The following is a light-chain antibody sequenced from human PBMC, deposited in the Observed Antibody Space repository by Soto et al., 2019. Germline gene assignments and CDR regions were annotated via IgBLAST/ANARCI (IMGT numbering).Light chain of an antibody. CDR2: GAS. Sequence: EIVLTQSPGSLSLSPGERATLSCRASQSVSTNYLAWYQLKPGQAPRLLIYGASSRATGIPDRLSGSGSGTDFTLTISRLEPEDIAVYYCQQYDTSPFTFGPGTKVDIK. CDR1: QSVSTNY. J-gene: IGKJ3*01. V-gene: IGKV3-20*01. CDR3: QQYDTSPFT.